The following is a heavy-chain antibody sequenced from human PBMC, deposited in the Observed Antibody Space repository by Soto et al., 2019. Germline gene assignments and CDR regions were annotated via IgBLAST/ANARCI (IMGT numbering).Heavy chain of an antibody. CDR2: INPNSGGT. CDR1: GYTFTGYY. CDR3: ARCAPYSYGYSRLRGYYYGMDV. D-gene: IGHD5-18*01. Sequence: WASVKVSCKASGYTFTGYYMHWVRQAPGQGLEWMGWINPNSGGTNYAQKFQGRVTMTRDTSISTAYMELSRLRSDDTAVYYCARCAPYSYGYSRLRGYYYGMDVWGQGTTVTVSS. V-gene: IGHV1-2*02. J-gene: IGHJ6*02.